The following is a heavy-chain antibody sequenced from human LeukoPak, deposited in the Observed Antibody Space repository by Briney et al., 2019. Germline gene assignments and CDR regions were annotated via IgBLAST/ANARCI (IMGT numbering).Heavy chain of an antibody. CDR1: GYTFTGYY. CDR3: ARGSGSSSWSYYYYYMDV. CDR2: ISAYNGNT. Sequence: GASVKVSCKASGYTFTGYYMHWVRQAPGQGLEWMGWISAYNGNTNYAQKLQGRVTMTTDTSTSTAYMELRSLRSDDTAVYYCARGSGSSSWSYYYYYMDVWGKGTTVTVSS. D-gene: IGHD6-13*01. J-gene: IGHJ6*03. V-gene: IGHV1-18*04.